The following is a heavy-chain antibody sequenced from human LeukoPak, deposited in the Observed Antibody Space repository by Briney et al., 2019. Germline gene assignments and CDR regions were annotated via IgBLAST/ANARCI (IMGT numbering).Heavy chain of an antibody. J-gene: IGHJ4*02. CDR2: ISGSGGST. V-gene: IGHV3-23*01. Sequence: GGSLRLSCAASGFTFSSYAMSWVRQAPGKGLEWVSAISGSGGSTYYADSVKGRFTISRDNFKNTVNLQMNSLRVEDTAVYYCARDREEDRGSPPDYWGQGTLVTVSS. CDR1: GFTFSSYA. CDR3: ARDREEDRGSPPDY. D-gene: IGHD1-26*01.